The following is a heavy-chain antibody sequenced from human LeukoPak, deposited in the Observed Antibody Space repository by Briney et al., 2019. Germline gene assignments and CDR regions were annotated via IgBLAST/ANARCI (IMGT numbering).Heavy chain of an antibody. V-gene: IGHV4-34*01. Sequence: SETLSLTCAVYGGTFSGYYWSWIRQPPGKGLEWIGEINHSGSTNYNPSLKGRVTISVDTSKNQFSLKLSSVTAADTAVYYCARHKYYYDSSGYVYWGQGTLVTVSS. CDR1: GGTFSGYY. CDR2: INHSGST. CDR3: ARHKYYYDSSGYVY. J-gene: IGHJ4*02. D-gene: IGHD3-22*01.